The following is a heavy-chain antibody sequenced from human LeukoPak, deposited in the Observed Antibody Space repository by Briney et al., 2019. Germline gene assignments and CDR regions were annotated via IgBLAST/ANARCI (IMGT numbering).Heavy chain of an antibody. Sequence: PSETLSLTCTVSGGSLSCGDYFWSSIRQPPGKGLELIGYIYYSESTYYNPSRTSRATISVDTSKNQFSLKLSSVTAADTAVYYCARDGVGGLYYFDYWGQGTLVTVSS. D-gene: IGHD4-23*01. CDR3: ARDGVGGLYYFDY. CDR1: GGSLSCGDYF. CDR2: IYYSEST. V-gene: IGHV4-30-4*01. J-gene: IGHJ4*02.